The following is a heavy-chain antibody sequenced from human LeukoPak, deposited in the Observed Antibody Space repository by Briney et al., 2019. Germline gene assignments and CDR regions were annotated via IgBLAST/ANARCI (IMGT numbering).Heavy chain of an antibody. Sequence: SVKVSCKASGGTFSSYTISWVRQAPGQGLEWMGRIIPILGIANYAQKFQGRVTITADKSTSTPYMELSSLRSEDTAVYYCARDSDTAPFDPWGQRTLVTVSS. CDR1: GGTFSSYT. J-gene: IGHJ5*02. D-gene: IGHD5-18*01. V-gene: IGHV1-69*04. CDR2: IIPILGIA. CDR3: ARDSDTAPFDP.